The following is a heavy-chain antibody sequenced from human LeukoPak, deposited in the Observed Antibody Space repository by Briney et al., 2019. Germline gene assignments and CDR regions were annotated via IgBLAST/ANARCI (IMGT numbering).Heavy chain of an antibody. J-gene: IGHJ4*02. Sequence: SETLSLTCTVSGGPISSYYWSWIRQPAGEGMEWIGRIYTSGSTNYNPSLKSRVTISVDTSKNQFSLKLSSVTAADTAVYYCARTRRGDYVWGSYHYSEPYYFDYWGQGTLVTVSS. V-gene: IGHV4-4*07. CDR3: ARTRRGDYVWGSYHYSEPYYFDY. D-gene: IGHD3-16*02. CDR2: IYTSGST. CDR1: GGPISSYY.